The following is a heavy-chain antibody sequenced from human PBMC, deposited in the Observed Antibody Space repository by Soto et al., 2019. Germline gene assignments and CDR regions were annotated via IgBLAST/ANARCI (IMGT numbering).Heavy chain of an antibody. Sequence: GGSLRLSCAACGFTFDDYAMHWVRQAPGKGLEWVSGISWNSGSIGYADSVKGRFTISRDNAKNSLYLQMNSLRAEDTALYYCAKDAITMVRGVISYYGMDVWGQGTTVTVSS. CDR2: ISWNSGSI. CDR3: AKDAITMVRGVISYYGMDV. CDR1: GFTFDDYA. J-gene: IGHJ6*02. D-gene: IGHD3-10*01. V-gene: IGHV3-9*01.